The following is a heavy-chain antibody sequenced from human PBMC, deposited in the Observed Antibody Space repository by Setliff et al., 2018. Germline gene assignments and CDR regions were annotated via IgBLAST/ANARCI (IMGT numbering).Heavy chain of an antibody. Sequence: LSLSCAASGFTFSGYYMTWIRQAPGKGLEWVSYISGSSGGIYYADSVKGRFTISRDNAKKSLYMEMNSLRAEDTAVYYCARDITRDGYNSGAFDIWGQGTMVTVSS. CDR2: ISGSSGGI. J-gene: IGHJ3*02. CDR1: GFTFSGYY. CDR3: ARDITRDGYNSGAFDI. D-gene: IGHD5-12*01. V-gene: IGHV3-11*04.